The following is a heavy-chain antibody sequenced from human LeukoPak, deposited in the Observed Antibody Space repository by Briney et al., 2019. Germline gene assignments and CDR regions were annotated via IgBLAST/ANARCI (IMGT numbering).Heavy chain of an antibody. V-gene: IGHV4-59*01. J-gene: IGHJ4*02. CDR1: GGSFSSYY. CDR3: ARGFQIPLGGGFDF. Sequence: NPSETLSLTCTVTGGSFSSYYWGWIRQSPGRGLEYIGFIHFSGSTNYNPSLESRVTISADTSTNQFSLKVNSVTTADTAVYYCARGFQIPLGGGFDFWGQGILVTVSS. CDR2: IHFSGST. D-gene: IGHD3-16*01.